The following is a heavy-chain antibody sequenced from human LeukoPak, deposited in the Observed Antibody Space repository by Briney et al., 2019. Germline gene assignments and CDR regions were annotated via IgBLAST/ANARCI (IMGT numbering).Heavy chain of an antibody. CDR3: ARAVWRKSYYGMDV. D-gene: IGHD2-8*01. Sequence: ASLKVSCKASGDTFTGYYMHGVRQSPGQGLEWVGRINPKSGGTNYAQKSKGRVTMNRDTSISTSYMWLSRLRSDDTAVYYCARAVWRKSYYGMDVWGQGTTVTVSS. V-gene: IGHV1-2*06. CDR1: GDTFTGYY. CDR2: INPKSGGT. J-gene: IGHJ6*02.